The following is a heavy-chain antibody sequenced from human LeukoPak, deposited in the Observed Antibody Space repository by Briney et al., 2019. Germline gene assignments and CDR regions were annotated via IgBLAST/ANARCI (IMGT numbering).Heavy chain of an antibody. CDR3: ARASGRGLYHFDY. CDR1: GFTFNTYA. V-gene: IGHV3-64*01. J-gene: IGHJ4*02. D-gene: IGHD2-15*01. Sequence: GGSLRLSCAASGFTFNTYAMHWVRQAPGKGLEFVSSISSSGGNTYYANSVKGRFTISRDDSKNTLYLQMGSLRPEDMAVYYCARASGRGLYHFDYWGQGTLVTVSS. CDR2: ISSSGGNT.